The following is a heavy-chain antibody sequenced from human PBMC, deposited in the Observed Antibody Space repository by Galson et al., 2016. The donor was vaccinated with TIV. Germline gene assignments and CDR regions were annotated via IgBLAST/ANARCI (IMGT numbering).Heavy chain of an antibody. J-gene: IGHJ4*02. V-gene: IGHV1-24*01. CDR3: ATVGWFPGLSLDN. CDR2: FDPEVSKT. Sequence: SVKVSCKVSGNSLNELVIHWVRQAPGKGLEWMGGFDPEVSKTVYAQMLQGRVTMAADTSRNTAYMELGSLRFEDTAVYYCATVGWFPGLSLDNWGQGTLVTVSS. CDR1: GNSLNELV. D-gene: IGHD2-15*01.